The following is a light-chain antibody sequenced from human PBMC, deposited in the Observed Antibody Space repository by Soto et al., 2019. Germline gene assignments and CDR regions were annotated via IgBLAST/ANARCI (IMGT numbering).Light chain of an antibody. J-gene: IGLJ1*01. CDR3: LSYDSSLSGLV. V-gene: IGLV1-40*01. Sequence: QSVLTQPPSVSGAPGQRVTISCTGITSNIGAGYDVNWYQQLPGTAPKLLIYGNSNRPSGVPDRFSGSKSGTSASLAITGRQAEDEADYYCLSYDSSLSGLVFGTGTKVTVL. CDR1: TSNIGAGYD. CDR2: GNS.